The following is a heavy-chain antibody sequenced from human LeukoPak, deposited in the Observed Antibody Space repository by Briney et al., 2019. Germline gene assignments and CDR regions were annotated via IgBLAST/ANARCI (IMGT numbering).Heavy chain of an antibody. V-gene: IGHV3-30*18. CDR2: MSNGGSNK. CDR1: GFTFSSYG. CDR3: AKSGIAAAGQRGYFDY. Sequence: GGSLRLSCAASGFTFSSYGMHWVRQAPGKGLEWVAVMSNGGSNKYYADSVKGRFTISRDNSKNTLYLQMNSLRAEDTAIYYCAKSGIAAAGQRGYFDYWGQGTLVTVSS. J-gene: IGHJ4*02. D-gene: IGHD6-13*01.